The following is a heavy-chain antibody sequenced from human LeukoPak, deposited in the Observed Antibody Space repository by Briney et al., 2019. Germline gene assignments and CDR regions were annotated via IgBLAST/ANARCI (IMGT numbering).Heavy chain of an antibody. CDR2: INPRGGST. Sequence: ASVKVSCKASGYTFTSFYVHWVRQAPGQGLEWMGIINPRGGSTTSAQKFQGRVTLTRDTSTTTVYMELSSLRSEDTAVYYCARDHHGSGSLTTFDYWGQGTLVTVSS. J-gene: IGHJ4*02. V-gene: IGHV1-46*01. CDR1: GYTFTSFY. CDR3: ARDHHGSGSLTTFDY. D-gene: IGHD3-10*01.